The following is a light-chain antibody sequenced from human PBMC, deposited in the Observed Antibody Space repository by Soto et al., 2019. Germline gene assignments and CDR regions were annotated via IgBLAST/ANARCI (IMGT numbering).Light chain of an antibody. CDR3: KPDNSPYT. J-gene: IGKJ2*01. CDR2: ATS. CDR1: QGISSW. Sequence: DIQMTQSQSSVSASVGDRVTISCRASQGISSWLAWYQQKPGKAPKLLIYATSTLQRGGPSRFSGSGSCTGFTFTISSLQPEYCVTSECKPDNSPYTFGRGNKLESK. V-gene: IGKV1-12*01.